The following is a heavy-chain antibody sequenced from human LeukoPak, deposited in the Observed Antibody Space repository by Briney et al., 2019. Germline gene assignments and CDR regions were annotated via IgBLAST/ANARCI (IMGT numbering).Heavy chain of an antibody. D-gene: IGHD3-22*01. CDR2: ILFVGRNT. J-gene: IGHJ4*02. CDR3: ARITYYYDSSGYPFDC. CDR1: GFTFSSYA. Sequence: PGGSLRLSCAASGFTFSSYAMHWVRQAPGKGLEGVAAILFVGRNTYYADSVKGRFPISRDNSKNTLYLQMNSLRAEDTAVYYCARITYYYDSSGYPFDCWGQGTLVTVSS. V-gene: IGHV3-30-3*01.